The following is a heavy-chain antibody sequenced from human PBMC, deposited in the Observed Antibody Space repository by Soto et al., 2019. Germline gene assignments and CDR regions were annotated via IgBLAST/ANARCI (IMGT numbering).Heavy chain of an antibody. D-gene: IGHD6-13*01. V-gene: IGHV1-18*01. CDR3: ARDLAAAGTFDY. Sequence: QVQLVQSGAEVKKPGASVKVSCKASGYTFTSYGISWVRQAPGQGLEWMGWISAYNGNTNYAQKLQGRVTMTTVTSTSTAYMEMRSLRSGETAVYYCARDLAAAGTFDYWGQGTPITVSS. CDR2: ISAYNGNT. J-gene: IGHJ4*02. CDR1: GYTFTSYG.